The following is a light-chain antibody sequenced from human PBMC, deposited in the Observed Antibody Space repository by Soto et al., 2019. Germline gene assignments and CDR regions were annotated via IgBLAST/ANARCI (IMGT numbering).Light chain of an antibody. CDR3: QQHKDWPLT. Sequence: EIVMTQSPATLSVSPGETVTLSCRASQSVSTSVAWYQQKPGQAPRLLIYAAFTRATAVPARFSGSGSGTEFALTISVLQSEDFAVYHCQQHKDWPLTFGGGTKVEMK. CDR1: QSVSTS. J-gene: IGKJ4*01. V-gene: IGKV3-15*01. CDR2: AAF.